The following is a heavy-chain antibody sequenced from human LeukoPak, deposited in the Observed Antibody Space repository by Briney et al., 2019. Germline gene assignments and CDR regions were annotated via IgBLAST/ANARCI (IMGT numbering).Heavy chain of an antibody. CDR2: ISAYNGNT. CDR1: GYTFTSYG. J-gene: IGHJ4*02. D-gene: IGHD6-19*01. CDR3: ARDERGSVAGLFDY. Sequence: ASVKVSCKASGYTFTSYGISWVRQAPGQGLEWMGLISAYNGNTNYAQKLQGRVTMTTDTSTSTAYMELRSLRSDDTAVYYCARDERGSVAGLFDYWGQGTLVTVSS. V-gene: IGHV1-18*01.